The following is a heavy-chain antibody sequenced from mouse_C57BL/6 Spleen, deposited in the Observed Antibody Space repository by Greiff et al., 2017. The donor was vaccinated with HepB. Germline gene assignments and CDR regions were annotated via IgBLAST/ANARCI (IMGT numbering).Heavy chain of an antibody. CDR1: GYTFTSYW. CDR3: ARTIFDYYGSSYRGYYFDY. Sequence: VQLQQSGAELVRPGSSVKLSCKASGYTFTSYWMDWVKQRPGQGLEWIGNIYPSDSETHYNQKFKDKATLTVDKSSSTAYMQLSSLTSEDSAVYYCARTIFDYYGSSYRGYYFDYWGQGTTLTVPS. V-gene: IGHV1-61*01. CDR2: IYPSDSET. J-gene: IGHJ2*01. D-gene: IGHD1-1*01.